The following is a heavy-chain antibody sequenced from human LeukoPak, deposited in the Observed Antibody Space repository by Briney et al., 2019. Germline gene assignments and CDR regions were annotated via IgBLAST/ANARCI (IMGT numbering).Heavy chain of an antibody. V-gene: IGHV4-59*01. Sequence: SETLSLTCTVSGGSISSYYWSWIRQPPVKGREWIGYIYYRGSTNYNPSLKSRVTISVDTSKNQFSLKLSSVTAADTAVCYCARGPLGIAARPGGGDYWGQGTLVTVSS. D-gene: IGHD6-6*01. J-gene: IGHJ4*02. CDR3: ARGPLGIAARPGGGDY. CDR1: GGSISSYY. CDR2: IYYRGST.